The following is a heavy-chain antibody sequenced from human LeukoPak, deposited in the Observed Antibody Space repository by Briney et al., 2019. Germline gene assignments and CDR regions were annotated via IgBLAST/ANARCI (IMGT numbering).Heavy chain of an antibody. CDR2: INGDGRNI. CDR1: GFTFSSYW. V-gene: IGHV3-74*01. D-gene: IGHD2-2*01. J-gene: IGHJ6*04. CDR3: ARMPRGPDV. Sequence: GGSLRLSCVASGFTFSSYWMHWVRQDPRKGLVWVSRINGDGRNINYADSVRGRFTISRDNAKNTLYLQMNTLRVEDTAVYYCARMPRGPDVWGKGTTVTVSS.